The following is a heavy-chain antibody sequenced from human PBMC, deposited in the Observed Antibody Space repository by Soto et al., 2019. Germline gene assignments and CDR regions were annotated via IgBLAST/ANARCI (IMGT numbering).Heavy chain of an antibody. V-gene: IGHV4-34*01. CDR1: GGSFSGYY. Sequence: SETLSLTCAVYGGSFSGYYWSWIRQPPGKGLEWIGEINHSGSTNYNPSLKSRVTISVDTSKNQFSLKLSSVTAADTAVYYCARGPSDLPLDIVVVPAASYYGMDVWGQGTTVTVSS. J-gene: IGHJ6*02. D-gene: IGHD2-2*01. CDR2: INHSGST. CDR3: ARGPSDLPLDIVVVPAASYYGMDV.